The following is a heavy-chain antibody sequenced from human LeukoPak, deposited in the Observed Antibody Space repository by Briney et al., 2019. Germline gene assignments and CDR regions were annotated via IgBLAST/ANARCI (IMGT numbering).Heavy chain of an antibody. CDR2: IYYSGST. J-gene: IGHJ6*02. V-gene: IGHV4-30-4*01. CDR1: GFTFSSYA. CDR3: ARDRGPDYGGPGNYGMDV. Sequence: LRLSCAASGFTFSSYAMSWIRQPPGKGLEWIGYIYYSGSTYYNPSLKSRVTISVDTSKNQFSLKLSSVTAADTAVYYCARDRGPDYGGPGNYGMDVWGQGTTVTVSS. D-gene: IGHD4-17*01.